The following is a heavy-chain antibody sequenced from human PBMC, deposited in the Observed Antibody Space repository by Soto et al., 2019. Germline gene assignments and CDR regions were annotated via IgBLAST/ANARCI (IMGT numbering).Heavy chain of an antibody. CDR1: GYTVTRYY. Sequence: GASVKVSFKASGYTVTRYYMHCLRQAPGQGLDWMGWINPYSGGTKYAQKFQGWVTMTKDTSISTAYMELNRLKTEDTAVYFCACIRGTFGYWGPGTLVTVSS. V-gene: IGHV1-2*04. CDR2: INPYSGGT. J-gene: IGHJ4*02. D-gene: IGHD2-15*01. CDR3: ACIRGTFGY.